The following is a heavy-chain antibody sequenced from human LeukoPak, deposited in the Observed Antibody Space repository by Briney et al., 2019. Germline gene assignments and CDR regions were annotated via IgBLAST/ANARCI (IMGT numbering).Heavy chain of an antibody. CDR1: SGSISSGGYS. CDR3: ARAGLPYAFDI. Sequence: SETLSLTCAVSSGSISSGGYSWSWIRQPPGKGLEWIGYIYQSGSTYYNPSLKSRVTISLDRSKNQLSLKLSSVTAADTAVYYCARAGLPYAFDIWGQGTMVTVSS. V-gene: IGHV4-30-2*01. J-gene: IGHJ3*02. CDR2: IYQSGST.